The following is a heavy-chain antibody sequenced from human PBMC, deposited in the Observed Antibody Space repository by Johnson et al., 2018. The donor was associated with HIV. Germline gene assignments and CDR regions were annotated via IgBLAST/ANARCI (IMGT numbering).Heavy chain of an antibody. J-gene: IGHJ3*02. CDR3: ATDINFWTGENAFDM. D-gene: IGHD3/OR15-3a*01. CDR2: IYSGGST. V-gene: IGHV3-53*05. Sequence: LEWVSVIYSGGSTYYADSVKGRFTISRDNSKNTLYLQMNSLRAEDTAMYYCATDINFWTGENAFDMWGQGTMVTVSS.